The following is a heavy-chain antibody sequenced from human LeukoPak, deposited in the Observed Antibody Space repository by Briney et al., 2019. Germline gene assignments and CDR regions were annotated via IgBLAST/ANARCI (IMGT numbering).Heavy chain of an antibody. V-gene: IGHV1-46*03. CDR1: GYTFTNYY. CDR2: ITPSGGAT. CDR3: ARERNSGYYFFDY. D-gene: IGHD3-22*01. J-gene: IGHJ4*02. Sequence: ASVKVSCKASGYTFTNYYIHWVRQAPGQGLEWMGKITPSGGATTYAQKFQGRVIVTRDTSTSTFYMELSGLRSEDTAVYYCARERNSGYYFFDYWGQGTLVTVSS.